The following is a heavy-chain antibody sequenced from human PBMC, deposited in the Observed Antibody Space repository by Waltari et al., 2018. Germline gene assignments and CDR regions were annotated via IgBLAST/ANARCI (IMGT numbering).Heavy chain of an antibody. D-gene: IGHD1-26*01. J-gene: IGHJ2*01. CDR1: GYTLTELS. Sequence: QVQLVQSGAEVKKPGASVKVSCKVSGYTLTELSMHWVRQAPGKGLEWMGGFDPEDGETIYAQKFQGRVTMTEDTSTDTAYMELSSLRSEDTAVYYCATVPGRELLRNWYFDLRGRGTLVTVSS. CDR3: ATVPGRELLRNWYFDL. CDR2: FDPEDGET. V-gene: IGHV1-24*01.